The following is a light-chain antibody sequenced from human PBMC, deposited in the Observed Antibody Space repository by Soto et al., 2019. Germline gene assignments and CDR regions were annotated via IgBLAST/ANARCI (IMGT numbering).Light chain of an antibody. J-gene: IGLJ3*02. Sequence: SYELTQPLSVSVALGQTARITCGGNNIGTKTVHWYQQKPGQASVLVIYRDNSRPSGIPERFSGSNSGNTATLTISRAQGGDEADYYCHVWHTSTVVFGGGTKLTVL. CDR3: HVWHTSTVV. V-gene: IGLV3-9*01. CDR2: RDN. CDR1: NIGTKT.